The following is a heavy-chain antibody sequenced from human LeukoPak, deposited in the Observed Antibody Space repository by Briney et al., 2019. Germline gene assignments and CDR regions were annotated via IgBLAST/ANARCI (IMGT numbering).Heavy chain of an antibody. CDR3: AKDSRTAYSSGWLDY. V-gene: IGHV3-23*01. D-gene: IGHD6-19*01. J-gene: IGHJ4*02. Sequence: GALRLSCAASGFTFSSYAMSWVRQAPGKGLEGVSAISGSGGSTYYADSVKGRFTISRDNSKNTLYLQMNSLRAEDTAVYYCAKDSRTAYSSGWLDYWGQGTLVTVSS. CDR2: ISGSGGST. CDR1: GFTFSSYA.